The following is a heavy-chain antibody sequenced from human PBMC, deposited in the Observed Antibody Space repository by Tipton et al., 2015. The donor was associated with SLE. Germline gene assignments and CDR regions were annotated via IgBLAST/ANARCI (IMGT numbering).Heavy chain of an antibody. CDR3: AREGAVTGWLDP. V-gene: IGHV3-23*03. J-gene: IGHJ5*02. D-gene: IGHD6-19*01. CDR1: GFTFSNFA. Sequence: SLRLSCAASGFTFSNFAISWVRQAPGKGLEWVSAIYAGGTAYYMDSVKGRFTVSRDNSMNTLYLQMNSLRPEDTAVYYCAREGAVTGWLDPCGQGTLVTVSS. CDR2: IYAGGTA.